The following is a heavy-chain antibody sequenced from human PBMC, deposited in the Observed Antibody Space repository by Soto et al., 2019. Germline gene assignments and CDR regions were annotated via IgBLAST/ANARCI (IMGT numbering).Heavy chain of an antibody. CDR2: ISYDGSNK. V-gene: IGHV3-30*18. Sequence: QVQLVESGGGVVQPGRSLRLSCAASGFTFSSYGMHWVRQAPGKGLEWVAVISYDGSNKYYADSVKGRFTISRDNSKNTLYLQMNSLRAEDAAVYYCAKDSTVTCFDYWGQGTLVTVSS. D-gene: IGHD4-17*01. CDR1: GFTFSSYG. J-gene: IGHJ4*02. CDR3: AKDSTVTCFDY.